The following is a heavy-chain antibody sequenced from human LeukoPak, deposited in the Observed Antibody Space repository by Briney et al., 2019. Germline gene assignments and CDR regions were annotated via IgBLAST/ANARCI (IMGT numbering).Heavy chain of an antibody. J-gene: IGHJ4*02. D-gene: IGHD1-14*01. CDR3: ATETNGRHYDY. V-gene: IGHV3-21*06. Sequence: GGSLRLSCTASGLTFSTSGFNWVRQAPGKGPEWVASIGPTGSDRYRADSIKGRFTISRDNANNFLYLQMNSLRAEDTAVYYCATETNGRHYDYWGQGTLLTVSS. CDR2: IGPTGSDR. CDR1: GLTFSTSG.